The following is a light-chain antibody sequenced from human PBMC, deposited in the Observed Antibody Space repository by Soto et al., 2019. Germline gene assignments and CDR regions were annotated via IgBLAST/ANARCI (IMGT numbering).Light chain of an antibody. CDR2: GAS. CDR3: QQYNSYSLT. V-gene: IGKV1-5*01. CDR1: QSVTSR. J-gene: IGKJ4*01. Sequence: DIQMTQSPSTPSASVGDRVTITCRASQSVTSRLAWYQQKPGKAPKLLIYGASNLESGVPSRFSGSGSGTEFTLTISSLQPDDFATYYCQQYNSYSLTFGGGTTVEIK.